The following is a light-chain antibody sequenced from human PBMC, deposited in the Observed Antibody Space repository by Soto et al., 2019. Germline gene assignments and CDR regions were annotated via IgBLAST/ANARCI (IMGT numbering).Light chain of an antibody. Sequence: QSALTQPRSVSGSPGQSVTISCTGTISDVGDYNYVSWYQQHPGKAPKLIIYDVNKRPSGVPDRFSGSKSGNAASLTISGLQAEDEADYYCCSYTGSVVFGGGTKLTVL. V-gene: IGLV2-11*01. CDR1: ISDVGDYNY. CDR3: CSYTGSVV. J-gene: IGLJ2*01. CDR2: DVN.